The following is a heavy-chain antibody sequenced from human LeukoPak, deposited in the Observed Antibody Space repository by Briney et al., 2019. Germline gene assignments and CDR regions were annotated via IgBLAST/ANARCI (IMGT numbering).Heavy chain of an antibody. CDR3: AREAYCGGDCYSGFDY. D-gene: IGHD2-21*02. Sequence: PSETLSLTCTVSGGSISSYHWSWIRQPPGKGLEWIGYIYYSGSTNYNPSLKSRVTISVDTSKNQFSLKLSSVTAVDTAVYYCAREAYCGGDCYSGFDYWGQGTLVTVSS. CDR1: GGSISSYH. J-gene: IGHJ4*02. CDR2: IYYSGST. V-gene: IGHV4-59*01.